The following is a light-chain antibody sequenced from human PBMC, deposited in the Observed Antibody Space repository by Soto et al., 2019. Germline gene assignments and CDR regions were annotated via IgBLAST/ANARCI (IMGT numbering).Light chain of an antibody. J-gene: IGLJ2*01. CDR2: GNN. Sequence: QAVVTQAPSVSGAPGQRFTISCTGSSSNLGAGYDVHWYQQLPGTAPKLLIFGNNNRPSGVPDRFSGSKSGASVSLAITGLQAEDEADYYCQSYDSTLGVVFGGGTKLTVL. V-gene: IGLV1-40*03. CDR3: QSYDSTLGVV. CDR1: SSNLGAGYD.